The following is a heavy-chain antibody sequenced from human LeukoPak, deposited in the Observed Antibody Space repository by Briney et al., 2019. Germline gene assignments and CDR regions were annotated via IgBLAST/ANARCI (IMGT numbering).Heavy chain of an antibody. Sequence: HPGGSLRLSCAASGFTVSSNYMSWVRKAPGKGLEWVSVIYSGGSTYYADSVKGRFTISRDNSKNTLYLQMNSLRAEDTAVYYCARGAGYFDWLSDFDYWGQGTLVTVSS. V-gene: IGHV3-53*01. D-gene: IGHD3-9*01. CDR2: IYSGGST. CDR1: GFTVSSNY. J-gene: IGHJ4*02. CDR3: ARGAGYFDWLSDFDY.